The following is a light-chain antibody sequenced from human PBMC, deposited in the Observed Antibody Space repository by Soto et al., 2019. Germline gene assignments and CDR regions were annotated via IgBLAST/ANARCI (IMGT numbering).Light chain of an antibody. CDR1: QSVSGY. Sequence: EIVLTQSPATLSLSPGNRATLSCRASQSVSGYLAWYQQKPGHAPRLLIYDASNSATGIPARFSGSGSGTDFPLTITSLEPEDFAVYYCQQRSNWPSTFGGGTNVEI. CDR2: DAS. CDR3: QQRSNWPST. J-gene: IGKJ4*01. V-gene: IGKV3-11*01.